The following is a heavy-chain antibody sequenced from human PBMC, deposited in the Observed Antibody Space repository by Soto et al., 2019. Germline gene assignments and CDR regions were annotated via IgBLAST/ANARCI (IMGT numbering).Heavy chain of an antibody. CDR2: ISYDGSFV. J-gene: IGHJ6*02. D-gene: IGHD1-1*01. CDR1: GLTFVDFG. V-gene: IGHV3-30*18. CDR3: AKERGRNRNFAMDV. Sequence: LRVWCVVAGLTFVDFGFHRIRQAPGKGLDWVAAISYDGSFVYYADSVRGRFTISRDNSRNTLDLQMNTLRHEDTAVYYCAKERGRNRNFAMDVWGQGTSVTVSS.